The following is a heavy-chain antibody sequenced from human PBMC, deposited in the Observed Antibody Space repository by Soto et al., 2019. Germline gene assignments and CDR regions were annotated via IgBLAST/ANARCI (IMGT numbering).Heavy chain of an antibody. D-gene: IGHD3-3*01. J-gene: IGHJ4*02. CDR3: TTERFWSGYYTVDY. Sequence: GGSLRLSCAASGFTFSNAWMSWVRQAPGKGLEWVGRIKSKTGGGTTDYAAPVKGRFTISRDDSKNTLYLQMNSLKTEDTAVYYCTTERFWSGYYTVDYWGQGTLVTVSS. CDR1: GFTFSNAW. CDR2: IKSKTGGGTT. V-gene: IGHV3-15*01.